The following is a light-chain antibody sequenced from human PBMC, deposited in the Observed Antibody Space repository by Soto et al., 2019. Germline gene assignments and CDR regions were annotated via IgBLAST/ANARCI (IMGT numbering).Light chain of an antibody. V-gene: IGKV1-27*01. Sequence: DIQMTQSPSSLSASVGDRVTITCRASQGISNYVAWYQQKPGKVPTLLIYEASTLQSGVPSRFSGRGSGTDFTLTISSLQPEDVANYFCQNYTSAPYAFGQGTKLEIK. CDR2: EAS. CDR1: QGISNY. CDR3: QNYTSAPYA. J-gene: IGKJ2*01.